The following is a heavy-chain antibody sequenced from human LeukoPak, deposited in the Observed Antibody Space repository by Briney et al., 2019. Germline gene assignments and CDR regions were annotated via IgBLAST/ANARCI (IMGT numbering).Heavy chain of an antibody. D-gene: IGHD3-3*01. CDR2: INPNSGGT. Sequence: ASVKVSCKASGYTFTGYHMHWVRQAPGQGLEWMGWINPNSGGTNYAQKFQGRVTMTRDTSISTAYMELSRLRSDDTAVYYCARGGDFWSGYYHNWFDPWGQGTLVTVSS. CDR1: GYTFTGYH. V-gene: IGHV1-2*02. CDR3: ARGGDFWSGYYHNWFDP. J-gene: IGHJ5*02.